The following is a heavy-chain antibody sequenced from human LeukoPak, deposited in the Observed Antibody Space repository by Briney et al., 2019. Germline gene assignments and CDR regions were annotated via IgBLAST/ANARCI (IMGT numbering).Heavy chain of an antibody. J-gene: IGHJ4*02. Sequence: PSETLSLTCTVAGGGIITYYWNWIRQTPGKGLEWVGHIANGATDYNPSLKSRAIISVDTSNNQISLRLTSVTAADTAVYHCARDKAHSYGYYFDPWGPGTQVLVSS. D-gene: IGHD3-10*01. CDR3: ARDKAHSYGYYFDP. CDR1: GGGIITYY. V-gene: IGHV4-4*08. CDR2: IANGAT.